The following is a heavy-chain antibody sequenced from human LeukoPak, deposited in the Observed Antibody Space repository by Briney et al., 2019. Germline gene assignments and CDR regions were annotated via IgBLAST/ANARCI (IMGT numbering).Heavy chain of an antibody. CDR1: GGAFSSYV. J-gene: IGHJ5*02. V-gene: IGHV1-69*13. CDR3: ARAEDQGRYFDWLPGFDP. CDR2: ILPIFGTS. Sequence: SVKVSCKASGGAFSSYVINWVRQAPGQGLEWMGGILPIFGTSIYSQQFQGRVTITADESTNTAYMELNRLRSDDTATYYCARAEDQGRYFDWLPGFDPWGQGTLVTVSS. D-gene: IGHD3-9*01.